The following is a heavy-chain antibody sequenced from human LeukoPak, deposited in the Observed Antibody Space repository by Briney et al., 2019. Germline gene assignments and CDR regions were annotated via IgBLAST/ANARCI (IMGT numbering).Heavy chain of an antibody. CDR2: ISTPSYK. CDR1: GFTFSSYT. J-gene: IGHJ3*02. CDR3: ARDTYGSGNEVAFDI. D-gene: IGHD3-10*01. V-gene: IGHV3-21*01. Sequence: GGSLRLSCAASGFTFSSYTMNWVRQAPGKGLEWVSSISTPSYKYYSDSLKGRFTISRDNAKNSLYLQMNSLRAEDTAVYYCARDTYGSGNEVAFDIWGQGTMVTVSP.